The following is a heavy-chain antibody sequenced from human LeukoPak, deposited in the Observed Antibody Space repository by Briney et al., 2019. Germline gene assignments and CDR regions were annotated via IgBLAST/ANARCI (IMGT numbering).Heavy chain of an antibody. V-gene: IGHV3-7*01. J-gene: IGHJ4*02. CDR3: ARDDHWGWDK. CDR2: IRPDGNVA. CDR1: GFPFSENW. Sequence: GGSLRLSFAASGFPFSENWMSWVGQAQGKGPEWVANIRPDGNVAFHVDFVKGRFSISRDNAKNTLYLQMNGLRVEDTALYYCARDDHWGWDKWGRGTLVTVSS. D-gene: IGHD7-27*01.